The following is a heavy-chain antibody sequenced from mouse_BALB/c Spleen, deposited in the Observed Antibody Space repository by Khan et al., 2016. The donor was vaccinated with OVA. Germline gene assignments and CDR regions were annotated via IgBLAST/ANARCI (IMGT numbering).Heavy chain of an antibody. CDR1: GFTFSTFA. Sequence: EVELVESGGDLVKPGGSLKLSCAASGFTFSTFAMSWVRQTPEKRLEWVATINSDGDYIYYPDSVKGRFTIYRDHAKNTLYLQMSSLMSEDTARYYCARHNYGPFAYWGQGTLVTVSA. CDR3: ARHNYGPFAY. D-gene: IGHD1-1*01. V-gene: IGHV5-9-3*01. CDR2: INSDGDYI. J-gene: IGHJ3*01.